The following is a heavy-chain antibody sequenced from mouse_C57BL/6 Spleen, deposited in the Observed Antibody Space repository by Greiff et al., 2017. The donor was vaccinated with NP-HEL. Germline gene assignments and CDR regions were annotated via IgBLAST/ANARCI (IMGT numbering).Heavy chain of an antibody. D-gene: IGHD4-1*01. CDR3: ARGGVGRFAY. Sequence: VHVKQSGPELVKPGASVKISCKASGYSFTGYYMNWVKQSPEKSLEWIGEINPSTGGTTYNQKFKAKATLTVDKSSSTAYMQLKSLTSEDSAVYYCARGGVGRFAYWGQGTLVTVSA. CDR1: GYSFTGYY. J-gene: IGHJ3*01. V-gene: IGHV1-42*01. CDR2: INPSTGGT.